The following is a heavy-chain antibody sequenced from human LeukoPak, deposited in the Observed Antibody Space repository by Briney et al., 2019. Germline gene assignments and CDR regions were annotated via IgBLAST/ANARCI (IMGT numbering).Heavy chain of an antibody. D-gene: IGHD6-19*01. CDR2: IGTSSSYI. CDR1: GFSFSSYS. V-gene: IGHV3-21*01. J-gene: IGHJ4*02. Sequence: GGSLRLSCAASGFSFSSYSMNWVRQAPGKGLEWVSSIGTSSSYIYYADSVKGRFTISRDNAKNSLYLQMNSLRAEDTAVYYCAREVENTSGWYSHFDYWGQGTLVTVSS. CDR3: AREVENTSGWYSHFDY.